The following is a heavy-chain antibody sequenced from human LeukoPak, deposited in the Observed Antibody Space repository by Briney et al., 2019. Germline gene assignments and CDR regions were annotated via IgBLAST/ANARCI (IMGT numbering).Heavy chain of an antibody. CDR1: GFTFSSYG. CDR3: ARDLWFGELQNCLDY. D-gene: IGHD3-10*01. CDR2: IWYDGSNK. Sequence: PGRSLRLSCAASGFTFSSYGMHWVRQAPGKGLEWVAVIWYDGSNKYYADSVKGRFTISRDNSKNTLYLQMNSLRAEDTAVYYCARDLWFGELQNCLDYWGQGTLVTVSS. J-gene: IGHJ4*02. V-gene: IGHV3-33*01.